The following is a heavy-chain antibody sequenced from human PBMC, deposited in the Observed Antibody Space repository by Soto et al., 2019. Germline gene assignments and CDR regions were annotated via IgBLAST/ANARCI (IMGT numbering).Heavy chain of an antibody. Sequence: QVQLQESGPGLVKPSETLSLTCTVSGGSISSYYWSWIRQPPGKGLEWIGYIYYSGSTNYNPSLKSRVTISVDPSKNQFSLKLSSVTAADTAVYYCARIYYYGSGSYEGNWFDPWGQGTLVTVSS. CDR3: ARIYYYGSGSYEGNWFDP. CDR1: GGSISSYY. V-gene: IGHV4-59*01. CDR2: IYYSGST. J-gene: IGHJ5*02. D-gene: IGHD3-10*01.